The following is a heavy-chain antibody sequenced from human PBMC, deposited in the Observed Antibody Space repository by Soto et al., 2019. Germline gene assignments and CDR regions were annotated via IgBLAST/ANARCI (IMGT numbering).Heavy chain of an antibody. CDR3: TRAERFPRSWFDP. CDR2: VNHSGEA. V-gene: IGHV4-34*01. J-gene: IGHJ5*02. CDR1: GGSFRNYY. D-gene: IGHD3-10*01. Sequence: PSETLSLTCGVYGGSFRNYYWIWVRQPPGKGLEWIGEVNHSGEATYNPSLQSRITISLDTSNTQFSLKMTSVTATDTAMYFFTRAERFPRSWFDPRGQGTQVTVSS.